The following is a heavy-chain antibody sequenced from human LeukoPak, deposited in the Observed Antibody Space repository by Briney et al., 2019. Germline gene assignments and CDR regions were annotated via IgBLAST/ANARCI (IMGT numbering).Heavy chain of an antibody. V-gene: IGHV1-18*01. CDR1: GYTFTNYG. J-gene: IGHJ4*02. Sequence: GASVKVSCKASGYTFTNYGISWLRQAPGQGLEWMGWISAYNGDTKYAQNLQGRVTMTTDTSTSTAYMELSNLRSDDTAVYYCARDNPYYYLYWGQGTLVTVSS. D-gene: IGHD3-22*01. CDR3: ARDNPYYYLY. CDR2: ISAYNGDT.